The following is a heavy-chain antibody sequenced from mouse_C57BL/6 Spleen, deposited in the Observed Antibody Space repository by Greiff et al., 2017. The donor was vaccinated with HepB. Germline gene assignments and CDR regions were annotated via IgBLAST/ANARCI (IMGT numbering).Heavy chain of an antibody. CDR1: GYTFTEYT. CDR2: FYPGSGSI. D-gene: IGHD2-4*01. J-gene: IGHJ4*01. V-gene: IGHV1-62-2*01. Sequence: QVQLQQSGAELVKPGASVKLSCKASGYTFTEYTIHWVKQRSGQGLEWIGWFYPGSGSIKYNEKFKDKATLTADKSSSTVYMERSRLTSEDSAVYCCARQSDYDAYYYAMDYWGQGTSVTVSS. CDR3: ARQSDYDAYYYAMDY.